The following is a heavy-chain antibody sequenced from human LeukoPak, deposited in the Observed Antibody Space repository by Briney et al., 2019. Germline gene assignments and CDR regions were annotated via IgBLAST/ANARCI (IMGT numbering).Heavy chain of an antibody. J-gene: IGHJ6*02. D-gene: IGHD2/OR15-2a*01. CDR3: ASYLTSIPSGMDV. CDR2: ISTDGSST. CDR1: GFTFSSYW. V-gene: IGHV3-74*01. Sequence: PGGSLRLSCAASGFTFSSYWMHWLRQAPGKGPVWVSRISTDGSSTSYADSVKGRFTISRDNGKNTLYLQLSSLRAEDTAVYYCASYLTSIPSGMDVWGQGTTVTVSS.